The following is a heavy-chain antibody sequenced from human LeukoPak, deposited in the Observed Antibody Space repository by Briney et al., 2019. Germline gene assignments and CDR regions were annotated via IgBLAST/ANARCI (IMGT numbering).Heavy chain of an antibody. CDR1: GFTFGSYA. Sequence: GGSLRLSCAASGFTFGSYAMSWVRQAPGKGLEWVSAISGSGGSTYYADSVKGRFTISRDNSKNTLFMQMNSLRDEDTALYYCAKYVGQSGSNYYGLDVWGQGTAVTVSS. V-gene: IGHV3-23*01. D-gene: IGHD1-26*01. J-gene: IGHJ6*02. CDR2: ISGSGGST. CDR3: AKYVGQSGSNYYGLDV.